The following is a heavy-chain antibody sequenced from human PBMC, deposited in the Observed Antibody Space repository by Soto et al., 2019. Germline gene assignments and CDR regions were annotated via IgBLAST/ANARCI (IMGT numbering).Heavy chain of an antibody. CDR1: GGSVSSSSYS. CDR3: ARQKVSRFYGEVDFFDY. Sequence: SETLSLTCTVSGGSVSSSSYSWGWIRQSPGKGLEWIGTIYSSENTYYNPSLLSRVTISVDTSKNEFSVRLSSVTAADTAVYYCARQKVSRFYGEVDFFDYWGLGTLVTVS. D-gene: IGHD4-17*01. V-gene: IGHV4-39*01. J-gene: IGHJ4*02. CDR2: IYSSENT.